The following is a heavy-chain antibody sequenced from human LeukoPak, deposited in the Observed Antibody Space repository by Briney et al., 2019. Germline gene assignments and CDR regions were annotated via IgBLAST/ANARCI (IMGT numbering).Heavy chain of an antibody. CDR2: ISYDGSNK. D-gene: IGHD1-26*01. CDR1: GFTFSSYA. CDR3: AREWWELLAY. V-gene: IGHV3-30-3*01. J-gene: IGHJ4*02. Sequence: GGSLRLSCAASGFTFSSYAMHWVRQAPGKGLEWVAVISYDGSNKYYADSVKGRFTISRDNSKNTLYLQMNSLRAEDTAVYYCAREWWELLAYWGQGTLVTVSS.